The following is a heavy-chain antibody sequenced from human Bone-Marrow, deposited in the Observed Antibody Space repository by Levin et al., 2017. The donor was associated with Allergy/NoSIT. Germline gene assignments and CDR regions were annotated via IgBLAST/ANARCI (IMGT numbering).Heavy chain of an antibody. CDR2: ISRSGRT. CDR3: ARVDVVVTATPCDL. CDR1: GDSLGEYY. Sequence: SETLSLTCAVKGDSLGEYYWTWIRQPPGKGLEWIGEISRSGRTKYNPSLKSRLTILVDTSKNQFSLKVTSVTAADTGVYYCARVDVVVTATPCDLWGRGTLVTVSS. J-gene: IGHJ2*01. D-gene: IGHD2-21*02. V-gene: IGHV4-34*01.